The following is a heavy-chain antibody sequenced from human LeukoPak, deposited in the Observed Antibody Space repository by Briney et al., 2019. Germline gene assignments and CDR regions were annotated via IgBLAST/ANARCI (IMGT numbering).Heavy chain of an antibody. CDR1: GFTFSSYE. V-gene: IGHV3-21*01. J-gene: IGHJ4*02. CDR2: ISSSSSYI. CDR3: ASQRWLQSSFDY. D-gene: IGHD5-24*01. Sequence: GGSLRLSCAASGFTFSSYEMNWVRQAPGKGLEWVSSISSSSSYIYYADSVKGRFTISRDNAKNSLYLQMNSLRAEDTAVYYCASQRWLQSSFDYWGQGSLVTVSS.